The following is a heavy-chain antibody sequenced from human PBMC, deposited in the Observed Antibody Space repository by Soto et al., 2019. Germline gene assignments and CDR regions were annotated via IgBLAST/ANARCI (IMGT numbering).Heavy chain of an antibody. J-gene: IGHJ3*02. V-gene: IGHV3-30-3*01. CDR2: ISYDGSNK. CDR3: ARGENYGRGAFDI. D-gene: IGHD3-16*01. Sequence: GGSLRLSCAASGFTFSSYAMHWVRQAPGKGLEWVAVISYDGSNKYYADSVKGRFTISRDNSKNTLYLQMNSLRAEDTAVYYCARGENYGRGAFDIWGQGTMVTVS. CDR1: GFTFSSYA.